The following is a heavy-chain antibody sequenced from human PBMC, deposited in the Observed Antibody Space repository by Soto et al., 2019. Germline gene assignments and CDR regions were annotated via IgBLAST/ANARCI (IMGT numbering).Heavy chain of an antibody. CDR2: ISAHKGNT. CDR1: GYTFISYG. CDR3: ASAYCGGDCSNYYYGMDV. D-gene: IGHD2-21*02. V-gene: IGHV1-18*01. Sequence: ASVKVSCKASGYTFISYGISWVRQAPGQGLEWMGWISAHKGNTNYAQKFQGRVTMTTDTSTNTAYMELRSLRSDDTAVYYCASAYCGGDCSNYYYGMDVWGQGTTVTVSS. J-gene: IGHJ6*02.